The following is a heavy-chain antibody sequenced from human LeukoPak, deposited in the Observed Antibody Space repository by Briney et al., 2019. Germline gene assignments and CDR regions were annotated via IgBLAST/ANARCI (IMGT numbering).Heavy chain of an antibody. CDR2: ISNSGSTI. V-gene: IGHV3-48*01. J-gene: IGHJ4*02. D-gene: IGHD5-24*01. Sequence: GGSLRLSCAVSGFTFSSYCMNWVRQAPGKGLEWVSYISNSGSTIYYADSVKGRFTISRDNAKDSLYLQMSSLRAEDTAVYYCAREMATIRSDYWGQGTLVTVSS. CDR1: GFTFSSYC. CDR3: AREMATIRSDY.